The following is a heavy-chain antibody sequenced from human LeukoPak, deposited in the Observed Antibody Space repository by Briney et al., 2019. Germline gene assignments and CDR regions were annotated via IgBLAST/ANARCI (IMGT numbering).Heavy chain of an antibody. D-gene: IGHD6-19*01. V-gene: IGHV3-23*01. J-gene: IGHJ4*02. CDR2: FSGNGGST. CDR3: AKTIAVPYYFDY. Sequence: GGSLRLSCEASGFTFSTYAMSWVRQAPGKGLEWVSVFSGNGGSTYYADSVKGRFTISRDNSKNTLYLQMNSLRAEDTAVYYCAKTIAVPYYFDYWGQGTLVTVSS. CDR1: GFTFSTYA.